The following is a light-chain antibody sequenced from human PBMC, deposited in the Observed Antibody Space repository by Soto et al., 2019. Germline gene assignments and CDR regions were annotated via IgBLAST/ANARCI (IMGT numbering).Light chain of an antibody. J-gene: IGLJ2*01. CDR3: QTWGTGTVV. CDR1: SGHSCYA. Sequence: QPVLTQSPSASASLGASVKLTCTLSSGHSCYAIAWHQQQPEKGPRYLMKLNSDGSHSKGDGIPDRFSGSSSGAERYLTISSLQSEDEADYYCQTWGTGTVVFGGGTKLTVL. V-gene: IGLV4-69*01. CDR2: LNSDGSH.